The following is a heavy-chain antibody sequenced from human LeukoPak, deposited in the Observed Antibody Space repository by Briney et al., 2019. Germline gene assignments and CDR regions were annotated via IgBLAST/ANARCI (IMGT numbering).Heavy chain of an antibody. CDR3: AKAVPATNYFDL. D-gene: IGHD4/OR15-4a*01. CDR1: GFTFSSYS. CDR2: ISSSSSYI. Sequence: PGGSLRLSCAASGFTFSSYSMNWVRQAPGKGLEWVSSISSSSSYIYYADSVKGRFTISRDNAKNSLYLQMSSLTPDDTALYYCAKAVPATNYFDLWGQGTLVTVSS. V-gene: IGHV3-21*04. J-gene: IGHJ4*02.